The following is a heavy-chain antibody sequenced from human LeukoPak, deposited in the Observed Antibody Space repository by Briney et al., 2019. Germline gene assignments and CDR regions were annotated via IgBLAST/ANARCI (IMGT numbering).Heavy chain of an antibody. D-gene: IGHD6-19*01. CDR3: AKDRYSSGWGAAFDI. Sequence: SGGSLRLSCAASGFTFSDSGMHWVRQAPGKGLEWAVLISYDGSNKYYADSVKGRFTISRSNSKNILYLQMNSLRPEDTAVYYCAKDRYSSGWGAAFDIWGQGTMVTVSS. CDR2: ISYDGSNK. V-gene: IGHV3-30*18. CDR1: GFTFSDSG. J-gene: IGHJ3*02.